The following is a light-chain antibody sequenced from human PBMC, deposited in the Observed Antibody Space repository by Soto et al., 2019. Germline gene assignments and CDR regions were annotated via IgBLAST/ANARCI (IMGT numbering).Light chain of an antibody. V-gene: IGKV1-5*03. J-gene: IGKJ4*01. CDR3: QQYLTDSALS. Sequence: DVQMTQSPSSLSASVGDTVTITCRASESITTWVAWYQQKTGKAPTLLIYKASTVESGVPSRFSGIGSGTDFALTISSRQPDDVATYYCQQYLTDSALSFGGGTRVEI. CDR2: KAS. CDR1: ESITTW.